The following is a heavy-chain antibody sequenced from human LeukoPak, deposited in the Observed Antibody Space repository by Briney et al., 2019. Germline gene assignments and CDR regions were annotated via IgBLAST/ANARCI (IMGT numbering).Heavy chain of an antibody. Sequence: GGALRLSCAASGFTFDDYGMHWVRQAPGKGPEGVSGISWNSGSIGYADSVKGRFTISRDNAKNSLYLQMNSLRAEDTALYYCACARAGGYFDYWGQGTLVTVSS. J-gene: IGHJ4*02. CDR3: ACARAGGYFDY. CDR2: ISWNSGSI. CDR1: GFTFDDYG. V-gene: IGHV3-9*01. D-gene: IGHD3-10*01.